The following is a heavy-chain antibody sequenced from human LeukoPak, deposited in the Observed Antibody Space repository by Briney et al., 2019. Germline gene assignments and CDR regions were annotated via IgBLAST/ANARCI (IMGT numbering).Heavy chain of an antibody. J-gene: IGHJ5*02. Sequence: SQTLSLTCAISGDSVSSNSVAWNWIRQSPSRGLEWLGGTYYRSTWYNDYAVSVRGRITVNPDTSKNQFSLHLNSVTPEDTAVYYCARRLTQYDCFDPWGQGILVTVSS. CDR3: ARRLTQYDCFDP. CDR2: TYYRSTWYN. CDR1: GDSVSSNSVA. D-gene: IGHD2-2*01. V-gene: IGHV6-1*01.